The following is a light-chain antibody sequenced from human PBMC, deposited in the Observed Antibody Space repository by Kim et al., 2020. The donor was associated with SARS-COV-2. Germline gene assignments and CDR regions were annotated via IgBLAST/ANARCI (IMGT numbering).Light chain of an antibody. CDR3: QQYNNWPLT. J-gene: IGKJ4*01. V-gene: IGKV3-15*01. Sequence: SVSPGEGATRSCRASQSVNNNLAWYQQKPGQPPRLLIYGASTRATGIPARFSGSGSGTEFTLTITSLQSEDFAIYYCQQYNNWPLTFGGGTKVEI. CDR1: QSVNNN. CDR2: GAS.